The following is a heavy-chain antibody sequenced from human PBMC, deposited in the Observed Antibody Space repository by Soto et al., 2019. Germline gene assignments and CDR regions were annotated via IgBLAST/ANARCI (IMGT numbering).Heavy chain of an antibody. CDR1: GCPLSSYR. CDR2: ISSSSSTI. Sequence: CADSGCPLSSYRMSWVRQAPGKGLEWVSYISSSSSTIYYADSVKGRFTISRDNAKNSLYLQMNSLRAEDTAVYYCARDRPNYYGSGSFIDYWGQGTLVTVSS. V-gene: IGHV3-48*01. D-gene: IGHD3-10*01. CDR3: ARDRPNYYGSGSFIDY. J-gene: IGHJ4*02.